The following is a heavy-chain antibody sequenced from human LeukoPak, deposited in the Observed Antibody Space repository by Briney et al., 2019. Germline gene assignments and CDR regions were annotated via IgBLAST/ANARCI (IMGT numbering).Heavy chain of an antibody. D-gene: IGHD4-17*01. J-gene: IGHJ4*02. CDR3: ARDLRNPTVTTGY. CDR1: GYSISSGYY. CDR2: IYYSGST. V-gene: IGHV4-38-2*02. Sequence: SETLSLTCTVSGYSISSGYYWGWIRQPPGKGLEWIGSIYYSGSTYYNPSLKRRVTISVDTSKNQFFLKLGSVTAADTAVYYCARDLRNPTVTTGYWGQGTLVTVSS.